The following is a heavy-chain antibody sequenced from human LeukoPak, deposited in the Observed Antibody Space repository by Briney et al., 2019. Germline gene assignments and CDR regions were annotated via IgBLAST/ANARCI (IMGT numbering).Heavy chain of an antibody. Sequence: PSETLSLTCTVSGGSMNNYYWTWIWQPPGKGLQWIAYIFYSGSTNYNPSLRSRVTISVDTSKNQFSLKLNSVTAADTAVYYCARLRGNYFPDYWGQGTLVTVSS. V-gene: IGHV4-59*01. CDR2: IFYSGST. J-gene: IGHJ4*02. CDR1: GGSMNNYY. CDR3: ARLRGNYFPDY. D-gene: IGHD2/OR15-2a*01.